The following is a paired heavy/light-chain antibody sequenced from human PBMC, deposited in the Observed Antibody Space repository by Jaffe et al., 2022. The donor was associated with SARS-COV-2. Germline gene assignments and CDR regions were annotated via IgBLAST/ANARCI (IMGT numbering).Light chain of an antibody. CDR2: DAS. J-gene: IGKJ1*01. V-gene: IGKV3-20*01. CDR3: QQSGTSFWT. Sequence: EIVLTQSPGTLSLSPGERATLSCRASQSVGSSYLAWYQQRPGQAPRVLIHDASSRATGIPDRFSGSGSGTDFTLTISRLEPEDSAVYYCQQSGTSFWTFGQGTRVEIK. CDR1: QSVGSSY.
Heavy chain of an antibody. Sequence: QVYLVESGGGVVQPGTSLRLSCAASGFTFKNYGMHWVRQAPGKGLEWVAVVWHDGRNKYYANSVKGRFTISRDNSENTMSLQMNSLRAEDTGVYYCARDIRSAYYDYWGHGSPVIVSS. J-gene: IGHJ4*01. D-gene: IGHD3-3*01. V-gene: IGHV3-33*01. CDR2: VWHDGRNK. CDR1: GFTFKNYG. CDR3: ARDIRSAYYDY.